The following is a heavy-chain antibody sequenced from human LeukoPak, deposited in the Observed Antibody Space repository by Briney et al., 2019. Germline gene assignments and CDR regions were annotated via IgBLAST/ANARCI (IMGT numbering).Heavy chain of an antibody. D-gene: IGHD4-11*01. V-gene: IGHV3-23*01. J-gene: IGHJ4*02. Sequence: GGSLRLSCAASGFTFSSYSMNWVRQAPGKGLEWVSAISGSGGSTYYADSVKGRFTISRDNSKNTLYLQMNSLRAEDTAVYYCAKSGRYSISLVDYWGQGTLVTVSS. CDR1: GFTFSSYS. CDR3: AKSGRYSISLVDY. CDR2: ISGSGGST.